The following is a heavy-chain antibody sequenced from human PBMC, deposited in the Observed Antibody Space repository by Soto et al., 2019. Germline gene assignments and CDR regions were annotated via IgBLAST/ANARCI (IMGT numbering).Heavy chain of an antibody. CDR3: ARGFFCGMDV. V-gene: IGHV4-34*01. D-gene: IGHD3-3*01. Sequence: QVQLQQWGARLLKPWETLSLTCAVYGGSFSGYYWSWIRQPPGKGLEWIGEINHSGSTNYNPSLKSRVTISVDTSKNQFSLKLSSVTAADTAVYYCARGFFCGMDVWGQGTTVTVSS. CDR1: GGSFSGYY. CDR2: INHSGST. J-gene: IGHJ6*02.